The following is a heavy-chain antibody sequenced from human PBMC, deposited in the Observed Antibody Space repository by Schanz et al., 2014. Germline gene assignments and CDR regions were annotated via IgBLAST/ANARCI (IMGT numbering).Heavy chain of an antibody. V-gene: IGHV3-48*01. J-gene: IGHJ6*02. CDR2: IKISGDV. D-gene: IGHD6-6*01. CDR1: GFSFSDYS. Sequence: EVQLVESGGGLVQSGGSLRLSCAASGFSFSDYSMNWVRQAPGKGLEWISYIKISGDVFYTDSVKGRFTISRDNAKNSLFLQMNSLRAEDTAIYYCATSYSSSSYFYVMDVWGQGTTVTVSS. CDR3: ATSYSSSSYFYVMDV.